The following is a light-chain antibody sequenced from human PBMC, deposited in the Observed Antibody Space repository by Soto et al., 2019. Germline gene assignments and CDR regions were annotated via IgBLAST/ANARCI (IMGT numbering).Light chain of an antibody. Sequence: DIQMTQSPSSLSASVGDRVTITCRASQTISSYFSWYQQKPGKAPKLLIYAASSLQSGVPSRFSGRRSGTEFTLTISSLQPEDFATYYCQQSYSVPYTFGPGTKLEIK. J-gene: IGKJ2*01. CDR3: QQSYSVPYT. CDR2: AAS. V-gene: IGKV1-39*01. CDR1: QTISSY.